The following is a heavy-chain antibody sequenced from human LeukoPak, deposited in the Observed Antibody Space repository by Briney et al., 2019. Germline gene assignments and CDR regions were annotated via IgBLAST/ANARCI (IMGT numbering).Heavy chain of an antibody. CDR3: AAVAGTFDY. CDR2: IYYSGST. CDR1: GGSISSGGYS. D-gene: IGHD6-19*01. J-gene: IGHJ4*02. V-gene: IGHV4-39*07. Sequence: SETLSLTCAVSGGSISSGGYSWSWIRQPPGKGLEWIGSIYYSGSTYYNPSLKSRVTISVDTSKNQFSLKLSSVTAADTAVYYCAAVAGTFDYWGQGTLVTVSS.